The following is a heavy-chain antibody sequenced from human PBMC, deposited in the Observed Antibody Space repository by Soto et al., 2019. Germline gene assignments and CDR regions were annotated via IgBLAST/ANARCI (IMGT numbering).Heavy chain of an antibody. CDR1: GVTFSSYS. V-gene: IGHV3-48*02. CDR2: ISSSSSTI. Sequence: PGGSLRLSCAASGVTFSSYSMNWVRQAPGKGLEWVSYISSSSSTIYYADSVKGRFTISRDNAKNSLYLQMNSLRDEDTGVYYCARDGGSSGYYYSGEYFQHWGQGTLVTV. CDR3: ARDGGSSGYYYSGEYFQH. D-gene: IGHD3-22*01. J-gene: IGHJ1*01.